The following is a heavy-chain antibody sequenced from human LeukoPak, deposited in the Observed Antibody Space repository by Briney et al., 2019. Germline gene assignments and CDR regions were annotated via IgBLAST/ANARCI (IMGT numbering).Heavy chain of an antibody. CDR1: GGSISSYY. Sequence: PSETLSLTCTVSGGSISSYYRSWIRQPPGKGLEWIGYIYYSGGTNYNPSLKSRVTISVDTSKNQFSLKLSSVTAADTAVYYCARAGSTLDWFGGNYYYYYMDVWGKGTTVTVSS. J-gene: IGHJ6*03. CDR2: IYYSGGT. V-gene: IGHV4-59*01. D-gene: IGHD2-2*01. CDR3: ARAGSTLDWFGGNYYYYYMDV.